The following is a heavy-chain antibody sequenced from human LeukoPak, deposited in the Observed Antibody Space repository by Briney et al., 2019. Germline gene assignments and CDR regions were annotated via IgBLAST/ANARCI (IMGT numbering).Heavy chain of an antibody. D-gene: IGHD2-2*01. CDR1: GGSNSSSSYY. Sequence: SETLSLTCTVSGGSNSSSSYYWGWIRQPPGKGLEWIWSIYYSGSTYYNPSLKSRVTISVDTSKNQFSLKLSSVTAADTAVYYCARAIVVVPAAPSDWFDPWGQGTLVTVSS. CDR3: ARAIVVVPAAPSDWFDP. V-gene: IGHV4-39*07. J-gene: IGHJ5*02. CDR2: IYYSGST.